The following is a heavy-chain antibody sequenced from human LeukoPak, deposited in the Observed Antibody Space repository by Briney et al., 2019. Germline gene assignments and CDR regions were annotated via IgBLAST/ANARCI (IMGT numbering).Heavy chain of an antibody. V-gene: IGHV1-69*05. CDR1: GGTFSSYA. CDR3: AGTTIAAADHFDY. D-gene: IGHD6-13*01. J-gene: IGHJ4*02. CDR2: IIPIFGTA. Sequence: PVKVSCKASGGTFSSYAISWVRQAPGQGLEWMGRIIPIFGTANYAQKFQGRVTITTDESTSTAYMELSSLRSEDTAVYYCAGTTIAAADHFDYWGQGTLVTVSS.